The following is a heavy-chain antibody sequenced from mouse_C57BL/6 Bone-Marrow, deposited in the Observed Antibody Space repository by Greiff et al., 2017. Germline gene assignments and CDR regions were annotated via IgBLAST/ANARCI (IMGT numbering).Heavy chain of an antibody. J-gene: IGHJ2*01. Sequence: VQLKESGAELARPGASVKLSCKASGYTFTSYGISWVKQRTGQGLEWIGEIYPRSGNTYYNEKFKGKATLTADKSSSTAYMELRSLTSEDSAVDFCARPYYYGSSYGVLYYFDYWGQGTTLTVSA. D-gene: IGHD1-1*01. CDR3: ARPYYYGSSYGVLYYFDY. CDR1: GYTFTSYG. V-gene: IGHV1-81*01. CDR2: IYPRSGNT.